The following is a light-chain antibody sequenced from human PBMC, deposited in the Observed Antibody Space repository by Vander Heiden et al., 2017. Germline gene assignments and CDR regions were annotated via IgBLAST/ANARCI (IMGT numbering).Light chain of an antibody. V-gene: IGKV3-11*01. CDR3: QQRSDGGYT. CDR2: DAS. J-gene: IGKJ2*01. Sequence: IVLTPSPATLSLSQGERSSLSCRASQSVSSYLVWYQQKPGQAPRLLIYDASNSATGIPARFRGSGFGTDFTLTISSREPEDFAVYYCQQRSDGGYTLAHWGKPEIK. CDR1: QSVSSY.